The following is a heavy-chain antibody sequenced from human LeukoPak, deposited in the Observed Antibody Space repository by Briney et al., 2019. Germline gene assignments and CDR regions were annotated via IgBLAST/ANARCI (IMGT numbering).Heavy chain of an antibody. D-gene: IGHD6-13*01. CDR1: GGTFSSYA. J-gene: IGHJ5*02. V-gene: IGHV1-69*13. CDR2: IIPIFGTA. Sequence: SVKVSCKASGGTFSSYAISWVRQAPGQGLEWMGGIIPIFGTANYAQKFQGRVTITADESTSTAYMELSSLRAEDTAVYYCAKDRLSSWSFGGPRFDPWGQGTLVTVSP. CDR3: AKDRLSSWSFGGPRFDP.